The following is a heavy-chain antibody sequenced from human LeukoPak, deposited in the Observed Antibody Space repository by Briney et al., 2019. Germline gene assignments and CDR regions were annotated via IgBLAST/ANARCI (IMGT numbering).Heavy chain of an antibody. J-gene: IGHJ6*03. D-gene: IGHD3-10*02. CDR1: GFTFSTYA. CDR3: AKEELRRITMWGYMDV. Sequence: PGGSLRLSCAASGFTFSTYAMNWVRQAPGKGLEWVSAISAGGGSTYYADSVKGRFTISRDNSKNTLYLQMNSLSAEDTAFYYCAKEELRRITMWGYMDVWGKGTTVTISS. CDR2: ISAGGGST. V-gene: IGHV3-23*01.